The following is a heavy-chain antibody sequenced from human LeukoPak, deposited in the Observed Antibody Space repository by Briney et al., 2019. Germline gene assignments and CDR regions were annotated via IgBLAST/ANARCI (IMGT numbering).Heavy chain of an antibody. J-gene: IGHJ4*02. CDR1: AFTFSNYA. CDR3: VKVDQYCGSTGCYSVGFDY. V-gene: IGHV3-23*01. D-gene: IGHD2-2*01. CDR2: ISGSGGNT. Sequence: GGSLRLSCAASAFTFSNYAMGWVRQAPGKGLEWVSAISGSGGNTYYADSVKGRFTVSRDNSKNTLYLQMNSLRAEDTAIYYCVKVDQYCGSTGCYSVGFDYWGQGTLVNVSS.